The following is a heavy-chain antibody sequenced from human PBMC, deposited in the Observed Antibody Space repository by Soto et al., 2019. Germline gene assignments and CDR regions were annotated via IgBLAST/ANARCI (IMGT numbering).Heavy chain of an antibody. CDR2: IYYSGST. CDR1: GGSISSYY. D-gene: IGHD5-12*01. CDR3: ARYSGYVTHAFDI. Sequence: QVQLQESGPGLVKPSETLSLTCTVSGGSISSYYWSWIRQPPGKGLEWIGYIYYSGSTNYNPSLKSRVTISVDTSKNQFSLKLSSVTAADTAVYYCARYSGYVTHAFDIWGQGTMVTVSS. J-gene: IGHJ3*02. V-gene: IGHV4-59*08.